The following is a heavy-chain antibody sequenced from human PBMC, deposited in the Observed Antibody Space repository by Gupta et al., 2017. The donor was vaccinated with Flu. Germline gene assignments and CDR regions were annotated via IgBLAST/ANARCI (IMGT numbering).Heavy chain of an antibody. CDR2: MNPNSGGA. CDR1: GYAFTDYW. J-gene: IGHJ4*02. D-gene: IGHD6-25*01. Sequence: QVQLVQSGAEVKKPGASVKVSCKASGYAFTDYWIHWVRQAPGQGLEWMGRMNPNSGGANYPQKFQGRVTMTRDTSITTAYMELSRLTSDDTAVYYCATGRDFRSGLAYWGQGTLITVSP. V-gene: IGHV1-2*06. CDR3: ATGRDFRSGLAY.